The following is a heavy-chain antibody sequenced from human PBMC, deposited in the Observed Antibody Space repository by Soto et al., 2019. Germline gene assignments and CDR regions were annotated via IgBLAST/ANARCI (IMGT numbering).Heavy chain of an antibody. CDR1: GGSVNNSAFY. CDR2: ISPSGRA. J-gene: IGHJ4*02. Sequence: SETPSLACTLSGGSVNNSAFYSTWIRQHRGNGPECIGHISPSGRASYTPSLKRRVAISLDASKNHFSLQLTSVTAADTAVYYCARAISPHIAVDGMGYFDSWGPGTLVTVSS. CDR3: ARAISPHIAVDGMGYFDS. D-gene: IGHD6-19*01. V-gene: IGHV4-31*03.